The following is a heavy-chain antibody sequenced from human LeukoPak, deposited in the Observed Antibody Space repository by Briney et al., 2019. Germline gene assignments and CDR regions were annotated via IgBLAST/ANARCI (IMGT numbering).Heavy chain of an antibody. CDR1: GDSISSSLYY. D-gene: IGHD6-13*01. V-gene: IGHV4-39*07. Sequence: SETLSLTCTVSGDSISSSLYYWGWIRQPPGKGLEWIGSIYYSGNTYYNPSLKSRVTMSVDTSKNQFSLKLSSVTAADTAVYYCAREFSSSWSNPHGMDVWGQGTTVTVSS. J-gene: IGHJ6*02. CDR3: AREFSSSWSNPHGMDV. CDR2: IYYSGNT.